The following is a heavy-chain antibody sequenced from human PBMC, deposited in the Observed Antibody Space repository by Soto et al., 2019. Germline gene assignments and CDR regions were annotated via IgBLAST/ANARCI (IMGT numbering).Heavy chain of an antibody. CDR2: ISGSGGST. V-gene: IGHV3-23*01. J-gene: IGHJ3*02. D-gene: IGHD3-3*02. Sequence: PGGSLRLSCAASGFTFSSYSMSWVRQAPGKGLEWVSAISGSGGSTYYADSVKGRFTISRDNSKNTLYLQMNSLRAEDTAVYYCARVWIAFLEWLSPYPNDAFDIWGQGTMVTVSS. CDR3: ARVWIAFLEWLSPYPNDAFDI. CDR1: GFTFSSYS.